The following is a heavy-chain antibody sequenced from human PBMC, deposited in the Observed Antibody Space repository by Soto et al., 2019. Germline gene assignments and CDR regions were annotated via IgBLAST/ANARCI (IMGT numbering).Heavy chain of an antibody. CDR2: FDPEDGET. CDR1: GYTLTELS. CDR3: ATAPPDCTNGVCYRGSNWFDP. D-gene: IGHD2-8*01. V-gene: IGHV1-24*01. Sequence: GXSVKVSYKVSGYTLTELSMHWVRQAPGKGLEWMGGFDPEDGETIYAQKFQGRVTMTEDTSTDTAYMELSSLRSEDTAVYYCATAPPDCTNGVCYRGSNWFDPWGQGTLVTVSS. J-gene: IGHJ5*02.